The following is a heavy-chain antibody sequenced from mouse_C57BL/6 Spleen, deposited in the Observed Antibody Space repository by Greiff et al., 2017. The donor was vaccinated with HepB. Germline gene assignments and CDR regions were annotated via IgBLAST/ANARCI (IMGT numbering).Heavy chain of an antibody. D-gene: IGHD3-3*01. CDR3: ARGGPSRSFDY. V-gene: IGHV5-17*01. J-gene: IGHJ3*01. CDR2: ISSGSSTI. CDR1: GFTFSDYG. Sequence: VHLVESGGGLVKPGGSLKLSCAASGFTFSDYGMHWVRQAPEKGLEWVAYISSGSSTIYYADTVKGRFTISRDNAKNTLFLQMTSLRSEDTAMYYCARGGPSRSFDYWGQGTLVTVSA.